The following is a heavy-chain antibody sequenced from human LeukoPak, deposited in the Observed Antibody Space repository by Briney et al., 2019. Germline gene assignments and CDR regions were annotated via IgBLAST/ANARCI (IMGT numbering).Heavy chain of an antibody. Sequence: GGSLRLSCAASGFSFNAYAMHWVRQAPGKGLEWVAFIRKDGNNERYADSVKGRFTISRDNSKNTLYLQMNSLRAEDTAVYYCARGYGDRGAFDIWGQGTMVTVSS. CDR1: GFSFNAYA. CDR2: IRKDGNNE. J-gene: IGHJ3*02. V-gene: IGHV3-30*02. D-gene: IGHD4-17*01. CDR3: ARGYGDRGAFDI.